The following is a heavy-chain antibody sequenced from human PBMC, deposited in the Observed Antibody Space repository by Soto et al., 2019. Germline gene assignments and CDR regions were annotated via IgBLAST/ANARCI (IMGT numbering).Heavy chain of an antibody. J-gene: IGHJ3*02. D-gene: IGHD1-26*01. CDR2: ISGSGGST. CDR1: GFTFSSYA. V-gene: IGHV3-23*01. Sequence: GSLRLSCAASGFTFSSYAMSWVRQAPGKGLEWVSAISGSGGSTYYADSVKGRFTISRDNSKNTLYLQMNSLRAEDTAVYYCAKEGAIYSGSYALFDIWGQGTMVTVSS. CDR3: AKEGAIYSGSYALFDI.